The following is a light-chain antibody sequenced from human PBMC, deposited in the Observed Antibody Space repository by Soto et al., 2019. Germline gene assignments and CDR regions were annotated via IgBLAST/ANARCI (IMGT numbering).Light chain of an antibody. Sequence: DILMIQSPATMNLSPAERATLSCRASQTVSSDLAWFQQKPGQAPRLLIYGASARATGIPARFSGSGSATDFTLTISRLEPEDFAVYYCQQYGRSRTFGQGTLLEI. CDR1: QTVSSD. CDR3: QQYGRSRT. V-gene: IGKV3-20*01. CDR2: GAS. J-gene: IGKJ5*01.